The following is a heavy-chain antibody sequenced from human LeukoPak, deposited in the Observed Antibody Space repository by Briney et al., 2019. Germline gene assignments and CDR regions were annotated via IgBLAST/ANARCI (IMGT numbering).Heavy chain of an antibody. CDR2: INPNSGGT. CDR3: ARGELLWFGELSYYYYGMDV. V-gene: IGHV1-2*02. Sequence: ASVKVSCKASGYTFTGYYMHWVRQAPGQGLEWMGWINPNSGGTNYAQKFQGRVTMTRDTSISTAYMELSRLRSDDTAVHYCARGELLWFGELSYYYYGMDVWGQGTTVTVSS. CDR1: GYTFTGYY. J-gene: IGHJ6*02. D-gene: IGHD3-10*01.